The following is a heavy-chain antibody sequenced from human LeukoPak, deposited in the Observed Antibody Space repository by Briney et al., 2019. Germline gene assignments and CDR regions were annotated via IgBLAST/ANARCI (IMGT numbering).Heavy chain of an antibody. V-gene: IGHV3-23*01. CDR2: ISGSGDTT. D-gene: IGHD1/OR15-1a*01. CDR3: AKENTNAMDYFHY. Sequence: GGSLRLSCAASGFTFSSYAMSWVRQAPGKGLEWVSAISGSGDTTYYADSVRGRFTISRDNSKNTLYLQMNSLRADDTAVYFCAKENTNAMDYFHYWGQGTLVTVSP. J-gene: IGHJ4*02. CDR1: GFTFSSYA.